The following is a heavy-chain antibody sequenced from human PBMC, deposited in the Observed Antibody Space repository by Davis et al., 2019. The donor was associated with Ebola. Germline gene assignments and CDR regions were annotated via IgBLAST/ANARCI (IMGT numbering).Heavy chain of an antibody. CDR2: VSGDGRIT. CDR3: ARAADGYIDY. CDR1: GFTLSRHW. Sequence: HTGGSLRLSCAASGFTLSRHWMHWVRQAPGKGLVWVSRVSGDGRITTYADSVKGRFTISRDNAKNTLYLQMTSLRAEDTAVYYCARAADGYIDYWGQGTLVTVSS. V-gene: IGHV3-74*01. J-gene: IGHJ4*02. D-gene: IGHD5-18*01.